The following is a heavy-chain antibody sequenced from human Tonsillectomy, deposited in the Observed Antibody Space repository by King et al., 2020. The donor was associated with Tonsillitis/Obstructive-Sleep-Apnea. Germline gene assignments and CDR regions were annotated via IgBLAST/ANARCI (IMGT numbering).Heavy chain of an antibody. CDR2: INRGGST. CDR1: GGSFSGYY. J-gene: IGHJ3*01. CDR3: ARVGGLRSSSASAAFDV. V-gene: IGHV4-34*01. Sequence: VQLQQWGAGLLKPSETLSLTCAVYGGSFSGYYWTWIRQPPGKGLEWIGEINRGGSTNPNPSLTSRVTISVDTSKNQFSLKMRSVPAADTAVYYCARVGGLRSSSASAAFDVWGLGTMVTVSS. D-gene: IGHD6-6*01.